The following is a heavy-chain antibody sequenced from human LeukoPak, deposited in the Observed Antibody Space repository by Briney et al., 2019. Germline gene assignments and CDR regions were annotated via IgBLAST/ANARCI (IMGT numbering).Heavy chain of an antibody. CDR3: TRGAPVGSSREFDY. CDR1: GDSVSSNSAA. D-gene: IGHD5-24*01. CDR2: TYYRSKWYN. Sequence: SQTLSLTCAISGDSVSSNSAAWNWIKQSPSRGLEWLGRTYYRSKWYNDYAVSVKSRITINPDTSKNQFSLQLNSVTPEDTAVYYCTRGAPVGSSREFDYWGQGTLVTVSS. V-gene: IGHV6-1*01. J-gene: IGHJ4*02.